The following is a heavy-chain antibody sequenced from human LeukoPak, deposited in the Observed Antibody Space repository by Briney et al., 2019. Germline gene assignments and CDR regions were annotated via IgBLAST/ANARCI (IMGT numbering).Heavy chain of an antibody. CDR3: AKEGKLLWFGELSSYWYFDL. CDR2: FSGSGGTT. V-gene: IGHV3-23*01. J-gene: IGHJ2*01. Sequence: GGSLRLSCAASGFTFSSYAMSWVRQAPGKGLEWVSAFSGSGGTTYYADSVKGRFTVSRDNSKNRLYLQMNSLRAEDTAVYYCAKEGKLLWFGELSSYWYFDLWGRGALVTVSS. D-gene: IGHD3-10*01. CDR1: GFTFSSYA.